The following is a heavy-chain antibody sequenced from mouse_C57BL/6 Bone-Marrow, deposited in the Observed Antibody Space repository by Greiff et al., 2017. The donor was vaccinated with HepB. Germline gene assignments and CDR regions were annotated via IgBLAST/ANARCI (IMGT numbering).Heavy chain of an antibody. CDR2: SRNKANDYTT. J-gene: IGHJ1*03. CDR1: GFTFSDFY. V-gene: IGHV7-1*01. D-gene: IGHD1-1*01. CDR3: ARDADGSSYWYFYV. Sequence: EVKLVESGGGLVQSGRSLRLSCATSGFTFSDFYMEWVRQAPGKGLEWIAASRNKANDYTTEYSASVKGRFIVSRDTSQSILYLQMNALRAKDTAIYYCARDADGSSYWYFYVWGTGTTVTVSS.